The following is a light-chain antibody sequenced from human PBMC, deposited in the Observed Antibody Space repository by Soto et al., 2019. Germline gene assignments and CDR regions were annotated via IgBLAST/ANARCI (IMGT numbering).Light chain of an antibody. CDR2: DVS. V-gene: IGLV2-14*01. CDR1: SSDVGGYNY. J-gene: IGLJ1*01. Sequence: QSALTQPASVSGSPGQSITISCTGTSSDVGGYNYVSWYQQNPGKAPKLMIYDVSNRPSGVSNRFSGSKSGNTASLTISGLQAEDEADYYCCSYTSSSTYVFGTGTKLTVL. CDR3: CSYTSSSTYV.